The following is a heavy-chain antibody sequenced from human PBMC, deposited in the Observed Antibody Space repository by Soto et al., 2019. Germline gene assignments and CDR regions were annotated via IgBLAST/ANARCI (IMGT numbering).Heavy chain of an antibody. V-gene: IGHV4-34*01. CDR1: GGSFSGYY. Sequence: QVQLQQWGAGLLKPSETLSLTCAVYGGSFSGYYWSWIRQPPGKGLEWIGEINHSGSTNYNPSLKSRVTISVDTSKNQFSLKLSSVTAADTAVYYCARGPGITGTFFFGPWGQGTLVTVSS. J-gene: IGHJ5*02. CDR3: ARGPGITGTFFFGP. D-gene: IGHD1-20*01. CDR2: INHSGST.